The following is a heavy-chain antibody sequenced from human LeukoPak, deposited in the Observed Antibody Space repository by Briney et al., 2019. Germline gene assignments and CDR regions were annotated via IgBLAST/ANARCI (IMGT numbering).Heavy chain of an antibody. Sequence: GGSLRLSCAASGFTFSSYGMHWVRQAPGKGLEWVAVISYDGSNKYYADSVKGRFTISRDNSKNTLYLQMNSLRAEDTAVYYCAKGRSYSSPSEEDYWGQGTLVTVSS. CDR2: ISYDGSNK. CDR1: GFTFSSYG. CDR3: AKGRSYSSPSEEDY. D-gene: IGHD6-6*01. J-gene: IGHJ4*02. V-gene: IGHV3-30*18.